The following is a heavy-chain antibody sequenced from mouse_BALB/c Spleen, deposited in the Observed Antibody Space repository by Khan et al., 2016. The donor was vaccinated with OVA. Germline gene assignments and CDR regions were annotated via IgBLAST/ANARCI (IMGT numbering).Heavy chain of an antibody. D-gene: IGHD1-1*01. CDR1: GFTFSTYG. CDR2: VGTGGHYT. CDR3: ARLAYYYDSEGFAY. Sequence: EVELVESGGDVVKPGGSLKLSCAASGFTFSTYGMSWVRQTPDKRLEWVATVGTGGHYTYYPDIVKGRFTISRDNAKNTLYLQMSSLKSEDTAMFYCARLAYYYDSEGFAYWGQGTLVTVSA. V-gene: IGHV5-6*01. J-gene: IGHJ3*01.